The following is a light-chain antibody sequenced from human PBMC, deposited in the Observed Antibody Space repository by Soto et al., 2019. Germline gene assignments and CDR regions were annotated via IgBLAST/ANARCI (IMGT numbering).Light chain of an antibody. Sequence: QSALTQPASVSGSPGQSITIYCTGTSSDVGGYNYVSWYQQHPGKAPKLMIYEVRNRPSGVSDRFSGSKSGNMAFLTISGVQAEDEADYYCSSYTSISTYVFGTGTKLTVL. CDR2: EVR. J-gene: IGLJ1*01. V-gene: IGLV2-14*01. CDR1: SSDVGGYNY. CDR3: SSYTSISTYV.